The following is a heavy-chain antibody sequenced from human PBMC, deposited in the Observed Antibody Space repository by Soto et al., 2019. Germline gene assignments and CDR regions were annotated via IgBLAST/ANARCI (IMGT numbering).Heavy chain of an antibody. CDR1: GFTFSSYA. CDR3: ARERYGSGRFYYYYYGMDV. CDR2: ISYDGSNK. D-gene: IGHD3-10*01. V-gene: IGHV3-30-3*01. Sequence: GGSLRLSCAASGFTFSSYAMHWVRQAPGKGLEWVAVISYDGSNKYYADSVKGRFTISRDNSKNTLYLQMNSLRAEDTAVYYCARERYGSGRFYYYYYGMDVWGQGPTXTV. J-gene: IGHJ6*02.